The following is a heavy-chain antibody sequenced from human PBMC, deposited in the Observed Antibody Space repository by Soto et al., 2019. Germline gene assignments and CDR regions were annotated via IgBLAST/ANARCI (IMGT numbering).Heavy chain of an antibody. Sequence: PSETLSLTCTESGGSISSYYWSWIRQPPGKGLEWIGYIYYSGSTNYNPSLKSRVTISVDTSKNQFSLKLSSVTAADTAVYYCAWETYYDILTGYYKYYYYGMDVWGQGTTVT. D-gene: IGHD3-9*01. CDR3: AWETYYDILTGYYKYYYYGMDV. V-gene: IGHV4-59*01. CDR1: GGSISSYY. CDR2: IYYSGST. J-gene: IGHJ6*02.